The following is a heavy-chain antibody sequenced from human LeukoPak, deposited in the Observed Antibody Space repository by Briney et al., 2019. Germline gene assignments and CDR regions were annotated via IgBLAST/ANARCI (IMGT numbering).Heavy chain of an antibody. CDR3: ARSWRFCSGDSCYPIDY. CDR1: GYTFTSYG. J-gene: IGHJ4*02. D-gene: IGHD2-15*01. V-gene: IGHV1-18*01. CDR2: ISAYNGNT. Sequence: GASVKVSCKASGYTFTSYGISWVRQAPGQGLEWMGWISAYNGNTNYVQKLQGRVTMTTDTYTSTAYMELRSLRSDDTAVYYCARSWRFCSGDSCYPIDYWGQGTLVTVSS.